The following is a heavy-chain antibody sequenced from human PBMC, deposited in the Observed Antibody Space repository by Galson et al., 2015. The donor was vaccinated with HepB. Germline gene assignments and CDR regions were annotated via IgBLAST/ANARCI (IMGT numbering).Heavy chain of an antibody. Sequence: SVKVSCKASGGTFGTYTINWVRQAPGQRLEWIGGITPMFGTANYAQKFQGRVLISADESASTAYMELSSLRSEDTAVYYCAREGRAAPTNPVDYWGQGTQVTVSS. CDR3: AREGRAAPTNPVDY. D-gene: IGHD6-13*01. CDR1: GGTFGTYT. CDR2: ITPMFGTA. V-gene: IGHV1-69*13. J-gene: IGHJ4*02.